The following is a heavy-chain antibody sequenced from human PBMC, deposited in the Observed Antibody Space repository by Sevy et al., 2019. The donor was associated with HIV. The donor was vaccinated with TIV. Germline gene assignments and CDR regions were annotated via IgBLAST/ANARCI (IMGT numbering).Heavy chain of an antibody. CDR2: IYYTATT. D-gene: IGHD6-13*01. Sequence: SETLSLTCSVSDDSISSSNYFWGWIRQPPGKGLEWIGSIYYTATTYYYPSLKSRFTLSVDTSKKQFSLKLSSVTAADTAVYYCARHGSWSFYFDYWGQGILVTVSS. J-gene: IGHJ4*02. CDR1: DDSISSSNYF. CDR3: ARHGSWSFYFDY. V-gene: IGHV4-39*01.